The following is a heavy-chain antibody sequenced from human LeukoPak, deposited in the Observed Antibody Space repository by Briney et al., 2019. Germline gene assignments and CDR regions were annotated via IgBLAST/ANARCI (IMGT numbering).Heavy chain of an antibody. V-gene: IGHV1-18*01. CDR2: ISAYNGNT. J-gene: IGHJ4*02. Sequence: ASVKVSCXASGYTFTSYGISWVRQAPGQGLEWMGWISAYNGNTNYAQKLQGRVTMTTDTSTSTAYMELRSLRSDDTAVYYCARDGQTFRSGSYSDPFDYWGQGTLVTVS. CDR3: ARDGQTFRSGSYSDPFDY. CDR1: GYTFTSYG. D-gene: IGHD1-26*01.